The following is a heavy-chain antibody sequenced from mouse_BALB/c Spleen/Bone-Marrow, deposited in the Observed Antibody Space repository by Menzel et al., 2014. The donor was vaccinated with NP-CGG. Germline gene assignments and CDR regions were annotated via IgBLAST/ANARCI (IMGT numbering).Heavy chain of an antibody. J-gene: IGHJ1*01. V-gene: IGHV1-14*01. Sequence: VQLKQSGPELVKPGASVKMSCKASGYTFTSYVIHWVKQKPGQGLEWIAYINHYNDDTKYNEKFRGKATLTSDKSSXTAYMELSSRTSEDSAVFYCARWGRDDWYFDVWGAGTTVTVSS. CDR1: GYTFTSYV. CDR3: ARWGRDDWYFDV. CDR2: INHYNDDT. D-gene: IGHD2-13*01.